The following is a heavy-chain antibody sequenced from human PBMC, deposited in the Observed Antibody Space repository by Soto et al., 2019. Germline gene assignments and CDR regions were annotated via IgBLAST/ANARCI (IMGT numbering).Heavy chain of an antibody. V-gene: IGHV1-2*02. J-gene: IGHJ6*02. Sequence: ASVKVSCKASGYISTGYHIHWVRPAPGRGLEWMGWINPNSGDTEYAQNFQGRVTMTRDTSFNLVYMEMSGLMSGDTAVYYCARDARGTRGFDEMDIWGQGTTVTVSS. CDR2: INPNSGDT. CDR3: ARDARGTRGFDEMDI. CDR1: GYISTGYH. D-gene: IGHD3-9*01.